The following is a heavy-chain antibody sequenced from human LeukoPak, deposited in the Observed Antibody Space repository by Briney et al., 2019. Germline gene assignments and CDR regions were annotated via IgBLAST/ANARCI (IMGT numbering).Heavy chain of an antibody. V-gene: IGHV4-34*01. CDR2: INHSGST. J-gene: IGHJ6*03. Sequence: SETLSLTCAVYGGSFSGYYWSWIRQPPGKGLEWIGEINHSGSTNYNPSLKSRVTISVDTSKNHFSLKLSSVTAADMAVNYCRQNYMDVWGKGTTVTVSS. CDR3: RQNYMDV. CDR1: GGSFSGYY.